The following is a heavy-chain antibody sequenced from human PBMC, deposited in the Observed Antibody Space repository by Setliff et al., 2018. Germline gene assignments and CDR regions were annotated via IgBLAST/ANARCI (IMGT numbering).Heavy chain of an antibody. CDR1: GDSVTNVHHY. D-gene: IGHD3-16*01. CDR2: IFNRVTT. CDR3: ARVSAMLGGNFDT. Sequence: SETLTLTCSVSGDSVTNVHHYWSWIRQSPGKGLEWLGNIFNRVTTFYNPSFESRLVISADPSRNQFSLQLASVTAADTAVYFCARVSAMLGGNFDTWGPGSLVTVSS. V-gene: IGHV4-30-4*08. J-gene: IGHJ4*01.